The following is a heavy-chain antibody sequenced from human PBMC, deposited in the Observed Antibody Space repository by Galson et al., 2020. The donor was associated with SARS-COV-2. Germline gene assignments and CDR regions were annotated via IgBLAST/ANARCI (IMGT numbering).Heavy chain of an antibody. CDR1: GGSFSGYY. Sequence: SETLSLTCAVYGGSFSGYYWSWIRQPPGKGLEWIGEINHSGSTNYNPSLKSRVTISVDTSKNQFSLKLSSVTAADTAVYYCARGLPPSGWGGYYWGQGTLVTVSS. D-gene: IGHD6-19*01. CDR3: ARGLPPSGWGGYY. CDR2: INHSGST. V-gene: IGHV4-34*01. J-gene: IGHJ4*02.